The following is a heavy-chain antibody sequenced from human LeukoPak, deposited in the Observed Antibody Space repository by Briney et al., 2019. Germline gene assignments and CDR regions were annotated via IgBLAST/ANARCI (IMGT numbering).Heavy chain of an antibody. J-gene: IGHJ5*02. CDR2: IRSNSDGGTI. Sequence: GGSLRLSCAASGFTFNKFAMSWVRQAPGKGLEWVGRIRSNSDGGTIDYAAPVKGRFTLSRDDSKTTLYLQMNSLQTEDTAVYYCATDFYDSTWGQGTLVTVSS. CDR3: ATDFYDST. V-gene: IGHV3-15*01. CDR1: GFTFNKFA. D-gene: IGHD3-22*01.